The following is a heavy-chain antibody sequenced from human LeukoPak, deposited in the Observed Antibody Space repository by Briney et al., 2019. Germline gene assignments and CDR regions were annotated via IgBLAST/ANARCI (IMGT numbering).Heavy chain of an antibody. V-gene: IGHV3-23*01. CDR3: AKVYGSGWYDTYFDY. J-gene: IGHJ4*02. CDR2: VSGSGGST. D-gene: IGHD6-19*01. CDR1: GFTFSSYA. Sequence: GGSLRLSCAASGFTFSSYAMSWVRQAPGKGLEWVSAVSGSGGSTYYADSVKGRFTISRDNSKNTLYLQMNSLRAEDTAVYYCAKVYGSGWYDTYFDYWGQGTLVTVSS.